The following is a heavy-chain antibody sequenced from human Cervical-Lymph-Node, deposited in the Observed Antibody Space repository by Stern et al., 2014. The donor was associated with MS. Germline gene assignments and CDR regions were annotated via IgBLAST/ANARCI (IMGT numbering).Heavy chain of an antibody. Sequence: QLVESGGGVVQPGRSLRLSCAASGFSFSRYAMHWVRQAPGKGLEWVALIWYDGSNPYYADSVTGRFTISRDNFKNTLYLRMNSLRAEDTAVYYCASAYSSSHYYFDYWGQGTLVTVSS. CDR2: IWYDGSNP. D-gene: IGHD6-13*01. CDR3: ASAYSSSHYYFDY. V-gene: IGHV3-33*01. CDR1: GFSFSRYA. J-gene: IGHJ4*02.